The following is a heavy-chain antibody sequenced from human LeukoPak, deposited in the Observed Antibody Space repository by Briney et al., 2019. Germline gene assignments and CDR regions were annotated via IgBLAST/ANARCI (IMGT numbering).Heavy chain of an antibody. J-gene: IGHJ5*02. Sequence: ASVKVSCKASGYTFTSYDINWVRQATGQGLEWMGWMNPNSGNTGYAQKSQGRVTMTRNTSISTACMELSSLRSEDTAVYYCARGRQNTMIVVVNWFDPWGQGTLVTVSS. V-gene: IGHV1-8*01. CDR1: GYTFTSYD. CDR3: ARGRQNTMIVVVNWFDP. D-gene: IGHD3-22*01. CDR2: MNPNSGNT.